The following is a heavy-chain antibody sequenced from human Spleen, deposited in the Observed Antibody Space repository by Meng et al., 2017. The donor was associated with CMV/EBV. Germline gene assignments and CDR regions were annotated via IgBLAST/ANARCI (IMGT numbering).Heavy chain of an antibody. D-gene: IGHD3-3*01. V-gene: IGHV4-61*07. Sequence: GSVSNVAYSWRWLRQPPGKGLEWIGYVYHTGTTKYSPSLKSRVTLSVDTSKNQLSLKMTSVTAADTAVYYCARQIYDTSGEGWFDPWGQGTLVTVSS. CDR3: ARQIYDTSGEGWFDP. CDR2: VYHTGTT. CDR1: GSVSNVAYS. J-gene: IGHJ5*02.